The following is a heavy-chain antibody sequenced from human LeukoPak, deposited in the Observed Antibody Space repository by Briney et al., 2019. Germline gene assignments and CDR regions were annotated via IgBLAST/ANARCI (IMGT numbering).Heavy chain of an antibody. J-gene: IGHJ4*02. Sequence: PGGFLRLSCAASGFTFSSYAMYWVRQAPGKGLEWVAVTSSDGSDKYYADSVKGRFTISRDNSQNTLCLQMNSLRAEDTAVYYCATSEAKSELYWGQGTLVTVSS. D-gene: IGHD1-7*01. CDR2: TSSDGSDK. V-gene: IGHV3-30*03. CDR1: GFTFSSYA. CDR3: ATSEAKSELY.